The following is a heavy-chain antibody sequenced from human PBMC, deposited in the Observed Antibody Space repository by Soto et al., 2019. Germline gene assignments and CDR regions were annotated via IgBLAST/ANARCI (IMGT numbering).Heavy chain of an antibody. Sequence: SLRLSCAASGFTFSSHAMSWVRQAPGKGLEWITANSGSGGRTYYADSVKSRFTISRDNSKNTQYLQMNSLRAEDTAVYYCAKVTPGRGVDYWGQGTLVTVSS. D-gene: IGHD3-10*01. CDR2: NSGSGGRT. CDR3: AKVTPGRGVDY. CDR1: GFTFSSHA. J-gene: IGHJ4*02. V-gene: IGHV3-23*01.